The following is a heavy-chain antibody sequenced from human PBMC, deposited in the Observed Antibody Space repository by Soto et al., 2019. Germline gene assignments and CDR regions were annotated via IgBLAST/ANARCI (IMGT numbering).Heavy chain of an antibody. Sequence: LSLTCAVYGGSFSGYYWSWIRQPPGKGLEWIGEINHSGSTNYNPSLKSRVTISVDTSKNQFSLKLSSVTAADTAVYYCARLGFEQQLALFDYGMDVWGQGTTVTVSS. J-gene: IGHJ6*02. CDR2: INHSGST. CDR1: GGSFSGYY. CDR3: ARLGFEQQLALFDYGMDV. D-gene: IGHD6-13*01. V-gene: IGHV4-34*01.